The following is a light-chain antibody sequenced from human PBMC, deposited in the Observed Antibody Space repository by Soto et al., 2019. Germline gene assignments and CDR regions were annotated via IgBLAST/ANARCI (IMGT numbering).Light chain of an antibody. Sequence: QSALPQPASVSGSPGQSITISCTGTSSDVGGYNYVSWYQQHPGKAPKLMIYDVSNRPSGVSNRFSGSKSGNTASLTISGLQAEDEADHYCSSYTSSSTLGYVFGTGTKLTVL. J-gene: IGLJ1*01. CDR3: SSYTSSSTLGYV. V-gene: IGLV2-14*01. CDR2: DVS. CDR1: SSDVGGYNY.